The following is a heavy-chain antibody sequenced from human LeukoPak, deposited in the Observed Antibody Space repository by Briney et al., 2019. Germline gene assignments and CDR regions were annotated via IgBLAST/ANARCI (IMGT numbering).Heavy chain of an antibody. CDR3: ARRGSGSSGYYYYYYMDV. D-gene: IGHD3-10*01. CDR2: IYSGGST. V-gene: IGHV3-66*04. Sequence: GGSLRLSCAVSGFNVSNNYMSWVRQAPGKGLEWVSVIYSGGSTYYSDSVKGRFTMSRDNSKNTLSLQMNSLRAEDTAVYYCARRGSGSSGYYYYYYMDVWGKGATVTISS. J-gene: IGHJ6*03. CDR1: GFNVSNNY.